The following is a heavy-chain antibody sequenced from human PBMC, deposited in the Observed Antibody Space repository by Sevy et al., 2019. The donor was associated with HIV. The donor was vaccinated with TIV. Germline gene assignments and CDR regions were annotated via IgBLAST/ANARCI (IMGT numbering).Heavy chain of an antibody. D-gene: IGHD6-6*01. V-gene: IGHV1-69*13. CDR1: GGTFSSYA. CDR3: ARGVGIAARPGVPYYYYGMDV. J-gene: IGHJ6*02. CDR2: IIPIFGTA. Sequence: ASVKVSCKASGGTFSSYAISWVRQAPGQGLEWMGGIIPIFGTANYAQKFQGRVTITADESTSTAYMERSSLRSEDTAVYYCARGVGIAARPGVPYYYYGMDVWGQGTTVTVSS.